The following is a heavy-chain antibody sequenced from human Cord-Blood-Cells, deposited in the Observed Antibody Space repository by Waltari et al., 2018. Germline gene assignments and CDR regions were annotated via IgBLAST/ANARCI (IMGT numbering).Heavy chain of an antibody. CDR3: ARDGGSSWYYYFDY. D-gene: IGHD6-13*01. J-gene: IGHJ4*02. CDR2: ISYDGSNK. Sequence: QVQLVESGGGVVQPGRSLRLSCAASGFTSRSYAMHSHRLAPGKGLEWVAVISYDGSNKYYADSVKGRFTISRDNSKNTLYLQMNSLRAEDTAVYYCARDGGSSWYYYFDYWGQGTLVTVSS. V-gene: IGHV3-30-3*01. CDR1: GFTSRSYA.